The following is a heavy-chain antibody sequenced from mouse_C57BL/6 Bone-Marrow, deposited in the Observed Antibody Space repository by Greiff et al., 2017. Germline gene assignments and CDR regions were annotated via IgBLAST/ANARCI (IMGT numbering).Heavy chain of an antibody. CDR3: AREGVTTRVFDY. CDR2: IYPGSGST. V-gene: IGHV1-55*01. Sequence: QVQLQQSGAELVKPGASVKMSCKASGYTFTSYWITWVKQRPGQGLEWIGDIYPGSGSTNYNEKFKSKATLTVDTSSSTAYMQLSSLTSEDSAVYYCAREGVTTRVFDYWGQGTTLTVSS. J-gene: IGHJ2*01. CDR1: GYTFTSYW. D-gene: IGHD2-2*01.